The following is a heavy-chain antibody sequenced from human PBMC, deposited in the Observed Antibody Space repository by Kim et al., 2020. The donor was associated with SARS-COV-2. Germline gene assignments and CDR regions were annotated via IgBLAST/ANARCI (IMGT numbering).Heavy chain of an antibody. J-gene: IGHJ3*02. V-gene: IGHV3-21*01. CDR1: GFTFSSYS. CDR2: ISSSSSYI. CDR3: ASIAVAGTVAIDI. Sequence: GGSLRLSCAASGFTFSSYSMNWVRQAPGKGLEWVSSISSSSSYIYYADSVKGRFTISRDNAKNSLYLQMNSLRAEDTAVYYCASIAVAGTVAIDIWGQGTMVTVSS. D-gene: IGHD6-19*01.